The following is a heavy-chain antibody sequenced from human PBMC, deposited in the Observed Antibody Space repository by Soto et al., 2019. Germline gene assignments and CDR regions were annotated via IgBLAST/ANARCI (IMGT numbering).Heavy chain of an antibody. J-gene: IGHJ6*02. V-gene: IGHV1-18*01. CDR2: ISAYDGYT. CDR1: GYTLTSYG. Sequence: ASVKVSCKASGYTLTSYGSNWVRQAPGQGLEWLGWISAYDGYTNYAQILQGRVSMTTDTSTKTAYMELRSLRSDDTAMYYCARGGFYDSSGARNYYYYGMNVWGQGTTVTVSS. CDR3: ARGGFYDSSGARNYYYYGMNV. D-gene: IGHD3-22*01.